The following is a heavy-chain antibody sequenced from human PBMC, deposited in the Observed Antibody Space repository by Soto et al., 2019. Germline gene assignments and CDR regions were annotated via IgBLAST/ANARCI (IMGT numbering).Heavy chain of an antibody. CDR2: TYYVGRT. Sequence: LTLSCTVSGGSISSGDYYWRWIRQPPGKDLEWIGNTYYVGRTYNTPSPKSRVTIPVDTSKNQFSLKLSSVTAADTAVYYCAREYYDFWSGSSRYICFDRWGQGVPVTV. V-gene: IGHV4-30-4*01. CDR1: GGSISSGDYY. D-gene: IGHD3-3*01. CDR3: AREYYDFWSGSSRYICFDR. J-gene: IGHJ5*02.